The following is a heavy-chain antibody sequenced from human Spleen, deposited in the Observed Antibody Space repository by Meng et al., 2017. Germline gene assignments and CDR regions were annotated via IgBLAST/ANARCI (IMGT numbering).Heavy chain of an antibody. D-gene: IGHD4-11*01. CDR1: GGSFRVYY. Sequence: VQLQRCGAVLFKPSQTRSLTCVVSGGSFRVYYWSWIRQPPGKGLDWIGEINHSGSTNYNPSLESRATISVDTSQNNLSLKLSSVTAADSAVYYCARGPTTMAHDFDYWGQGTLVTVSS. J-gene: IGHJ4*02. V-gene: IGHV4-34*01. CDR3: ARGPTTMAHDFDY. CDR2: INHSGST.